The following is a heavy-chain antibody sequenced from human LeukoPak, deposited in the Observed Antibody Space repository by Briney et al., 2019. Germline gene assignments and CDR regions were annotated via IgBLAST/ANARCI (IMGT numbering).Heavy chain of an antibody. V-gene: IGHV3-20*04. D-gene: IGHD1-26*01. CDR3: ARVGYSGNSAHLDY. Sequence: PGGSLRLSCAAAGFTFDDYGMSWVRQVPGKGLEWVSGINWSRDTRDYADPVKGRSTISRDNAEKSLQLQMTSLRVEDTGLYYCARVGYSGNSAHLDYWGQGTLVTVSS. CDR1: GFTFDDYG. J-gene: IGHJ4*02. CDR2: INWSRDTR.